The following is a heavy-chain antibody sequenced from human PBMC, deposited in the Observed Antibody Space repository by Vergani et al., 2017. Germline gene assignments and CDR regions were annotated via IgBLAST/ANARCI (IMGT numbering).Heavy chain of an antibody. Sequence: QVQLVESGGGVVQPGRSLRLSCAASGFTFSSYGMHWVRRAPGKGLEWVAVISYDGSNKYYADSGKGLFTISRDNSKNTLYLQMNSLRDEDTAVYYCARNVDTAMGFDYWGQGTLVTVSS. J-gene: IGHJ4*02. CDR1: GFTFSSYG. CDR2: ISYDGSNK. CDR3: ARNVDTAMGFDY. D-gene: IGHD5-18*01. V-gene: IGHV3-30*03.